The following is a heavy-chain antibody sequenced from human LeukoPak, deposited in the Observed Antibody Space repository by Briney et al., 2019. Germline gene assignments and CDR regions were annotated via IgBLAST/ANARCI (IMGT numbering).Heavy chain of an antibody. CDR2: INHSGST. CDR1: GGSFSGYY. J-gene: IGHJ5*02. CDR3: AKKNSSGWYGWFDP. Sequence: SETLSLTCAVYGGSFSGYYWSWIRQPPGKGLEWIGEINHSGSTNYNPSLKSRVTISVDTSKNQFSLKLSSVTAADTAVYYCAKKNSSGWYGWFDPWGQGTLVTVSS. D-gene: IGHD6-19*01. V-gene: IGHV4-34*01.